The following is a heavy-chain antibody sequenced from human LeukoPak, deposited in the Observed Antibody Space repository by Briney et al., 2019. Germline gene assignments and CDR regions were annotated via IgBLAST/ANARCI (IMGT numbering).Heavy chain of an antibody. Sequence: GGSLRLSCTTSGFIFNNYGMAWVRQAPGKGLEWVSSMSGGGSNAQYADSVKGRLTISGDSKNTLYLDMDSLRADDTAVYFCAKRGGYDYGSHFASWGQGVLVTVSS. J-gene: IGHJ4*02. CDR1: GFIFNNYG. CDR3: AKRGGYDYGSHFAS. V-gene: IGHV3-23*01. CDR2: MSGGGSNA. D-gene: IGHD3-10*01.